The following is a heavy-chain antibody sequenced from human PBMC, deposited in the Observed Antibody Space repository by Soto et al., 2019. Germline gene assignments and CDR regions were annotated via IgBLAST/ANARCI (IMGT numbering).Heavy chain of an antibody. CDR1: GFTFSSFA. D-gene: IGHD3-3*01. J-gene: IGHJ4*02. CDR2: ISYDGSNK. V-gene: IGHV3-30-3*01. CDR3: ARTLTIFGVVTFFDY. Sequence: SLRLSCASAGFTFSSFALHWVRQAPGKGLEWVAVISYDGSNKYYADSVKGRFIISRDNSKNTLYLQMNSLRAEDTAVYYCARTLTIFGVVTFFDYWGQGTLVTVSS.